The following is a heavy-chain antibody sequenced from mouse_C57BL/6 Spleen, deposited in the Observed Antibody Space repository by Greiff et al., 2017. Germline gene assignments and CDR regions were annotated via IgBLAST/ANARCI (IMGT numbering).Heavy chain of an antibody. D-gene: IGHD1-1*01. CDR1: GYTFTSYW. V-gene: IGHV1-52*01. CDR2: IDPSDSET. Sequence: QVQLQQPGAELVRPGSSVKLSCKASGYTFTSYWMHWVKQRPIQGLEWIGNIDPSDSETHYNQKFKDKATLTVDKSSSTAYMQLSSLTSEDSAVYYCARSPYYYGSSYYARDYWGQGTSVTVSS. CDR3: ARSPYYYGSSYYARDY. J-gene: IGHJ4*01.